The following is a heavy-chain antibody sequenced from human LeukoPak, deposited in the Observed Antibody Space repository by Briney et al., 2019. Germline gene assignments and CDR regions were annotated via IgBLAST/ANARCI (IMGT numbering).Heavy chain of an antibody. CDR3: ARHEVEIQLWFQASWFDP. D-gene: IGHD5-18*01. CDR2: IYYSGST. Sequence: SGTLSLTCTVSGGSISSYYWSWIRQPPGKGLEWIGYIYYSGSTNYNPSLKSRVTISVDTSKNQFSLKLSSVTAADTAVYYCARHEVEIQLWFQASWFDPWGQGTLVTVSS. CDR1: GGSISSYY. J-gene: IGHJ5*02. V-gene: IGHV4-59*08.